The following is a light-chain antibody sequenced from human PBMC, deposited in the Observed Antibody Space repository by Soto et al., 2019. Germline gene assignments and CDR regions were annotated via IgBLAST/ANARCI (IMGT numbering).Light chain of an antibody. CDR2: GAY. CDR1: QSVSNN. J-gene: IGKJ1*01. CDR3: HQYNTWPRT. Sequence: EIVMTQSPDTLSVSPGASATLSCRASQSVSNNLAWYQQKPGQAPRILIYGAYTRATGIPDRLSGSGSGKEFTLTITSLQSEDVAVDDGHQYNTWPRTFGQGTKVDI. V-gene: IGKV3-15*01.